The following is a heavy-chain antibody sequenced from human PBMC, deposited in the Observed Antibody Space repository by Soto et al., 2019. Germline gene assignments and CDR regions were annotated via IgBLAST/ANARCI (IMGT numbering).Heavy chain of an antibody. CDR3: ARTRDFWSGNDAFDI. V-gene: IGHV4-61*01. CDR1: GGSVSSGSYY. D-gene: IGHD3-3*01. J-gene: IGHJ3*02. Sequence: LALTCTVSGGSVSSGSYYWSWIRQPPGKGLEWIGYMYYSGSTNYNPSLKSRVTISLDTSKNQFSLKLSSVTAADTAVYFCARTRDFWSGNDAFDIWGQGTMVTVSS. CDR2: MYYSGST.